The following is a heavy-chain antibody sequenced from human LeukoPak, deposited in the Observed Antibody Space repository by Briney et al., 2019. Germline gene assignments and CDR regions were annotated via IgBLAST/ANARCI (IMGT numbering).Heavy chain of an antibody. CDR3: ARLIIATGLGSNNWFDP. V-gene: IGHV4-59*01. D-gene: IGHD6-25*01. Sequence: PSETLSLTCTVSGASITSYYWNWIRQPPGKGLEWIGHIYYIGSPNYNPSLEGRVTISVDSSKNQYSPRLTSYTDADTAVYYCARLIIATGLGSNNWFDPWGQGTLVTVSS. CDR1: GASITSYY. J-gene: IGHJ5*02. CDR2: IYYIGSP.